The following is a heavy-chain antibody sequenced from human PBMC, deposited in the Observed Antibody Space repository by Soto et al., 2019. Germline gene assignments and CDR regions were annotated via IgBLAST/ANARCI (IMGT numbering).Heavy chain of an antibody. CDR1: GFDFSNGW. D-gene: IGHD5-12*01. CDR2: ISSNGGST. CDR3: ARTSGYAFDY. V-gene: IGHV3-64*01. Sequence: GGSLRLSCAASGFDFSNGWMSWVRQAPGKGLEYVSVISSNGGSTYYANSVKGRFTISRDNSKNTLYLQMGSLRAEDMAVYYCARTSGYAFDYWGQGTLVTVSS. J-gene: IGHJ4*02.